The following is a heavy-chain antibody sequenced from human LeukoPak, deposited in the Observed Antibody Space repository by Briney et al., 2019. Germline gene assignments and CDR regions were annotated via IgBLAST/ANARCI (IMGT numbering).Heavy chain of an antibody. D-gene: IGHD2-21*01. CDR3: ARVSLLGSRYYFDY. J-gene: IGHJ4*02. CDR1: GGSISSYY. Sequence: SETLSLTCTVSGGSISSYYWSWIRQPPGKGLEWIGYIYYSGSTNYNPSLKSRVTISVDTSKNQFSLKLSSVTAADTAVYYCARVSLLGSRYYFDYWGQGTLVTVSS. V-gene: IGHV4-59*01. CDR2: IYYSGST.